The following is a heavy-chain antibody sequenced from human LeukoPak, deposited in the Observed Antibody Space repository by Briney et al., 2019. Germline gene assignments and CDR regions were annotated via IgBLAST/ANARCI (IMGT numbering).Heavy chain of an antibody. J-gene: IGHJ6*02. CDR3: ARADGSGSFYGMDV. Sequence: ASVKVSCKASGYTFTSYGISWVRQAPGQGLEWMGWINPNSGGTNYAQKFQGWVTMTRDTSISTAYMELSRLRSDDTAVYYCARADGSGSFYGMDVWGQGTTVTVSS. D-gene: IGHD3-10*01. CDR2: INPNSGGT. CDR1: GYTFTSYG. V-gene: IGHV1-2*04.